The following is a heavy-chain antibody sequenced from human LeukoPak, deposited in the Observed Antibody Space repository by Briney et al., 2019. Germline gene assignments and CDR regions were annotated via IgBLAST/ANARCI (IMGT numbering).Heavy chain of an antibody. J-gene: IGHJ4*02. D-gene: IGHD3-10*01. Sequence: GGSLRLSCAASGFTFSDYWIHWVRQAPGKGLVWVSRINTDGSMTNYADPVKGRFSISRDNAKNTLYLQMSSLRAEDTAVYYCARDRGPRTGFMVREAYDYWGQGTLVTVSS. CDR2: INTDGSMT. CDR3: ARDRGPRTGFMVREAYDY. V-gene: IGHV3-74*01. CDR1: GFTFSDYW.